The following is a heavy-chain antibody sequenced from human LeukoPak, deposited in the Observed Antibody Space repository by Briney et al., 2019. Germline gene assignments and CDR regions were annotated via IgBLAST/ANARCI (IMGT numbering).Heavy chain of an antibody. J-gene: IGHJ5*02. Sequence: ASVKVSCKASGYTFTGYYMHWVRQAPGQGLEWMGWINPNSGGTNYAQKFQGRVTMTRDTSISTAYMELSRLRSDDTAVYYCARGTDYGDRTAWFDPWGQGTLVTVSS. D-gene: IGHD4-17*01. V-gene: IGHV1-2*02. CDR3: ARGTDYGDRTAWFDP. CDR1: GYTFTGYY. CDR2: INPNSGGT.